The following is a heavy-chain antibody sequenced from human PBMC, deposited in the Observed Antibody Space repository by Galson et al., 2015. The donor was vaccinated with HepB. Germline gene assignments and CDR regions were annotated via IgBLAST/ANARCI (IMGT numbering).Heavy chain of an antibody. Sequence: SLRLSCAASGFSFSSFSMDWVRQAPGKGLEWVSSISSSSTYIYYADSVKGRFTISRDNSKNSLYLQMSSLRAEDTAVYYCARDQTNIGKDYFYYGMDVWGQGTTVTVSS. CDR1: GFSFSSFS. J-gene: IGHJ6*02. D-gene: IGHD4-23*01. V-gene: IGHV3-21*01. CDR2: ISSSSTYI. CDR3: ARDQTNIGKDYFYYGMDV.